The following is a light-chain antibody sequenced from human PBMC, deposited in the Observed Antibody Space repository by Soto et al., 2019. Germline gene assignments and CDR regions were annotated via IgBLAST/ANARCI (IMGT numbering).Light chain of an antibody. CDR3: QQYSGSLT. CDR1: QSVSSSY. V-gene: IGKV3-20*01. CDR2: DAS. J-gene: IGKJ4*01. Sequence: EVVLTQSPGTLSLSPGERATLSCRASQSVSSSYLAWYQQKPGQAPRLLIYDASSRATGIPDRFSGSGSGTDFALTSSRLEPEDFAVYFCQQYSGSLTFGGGTKVEIK.